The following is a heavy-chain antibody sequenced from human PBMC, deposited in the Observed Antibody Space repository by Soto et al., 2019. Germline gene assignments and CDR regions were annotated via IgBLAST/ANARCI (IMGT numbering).Heavy chain of an antibody. CDR3: ARVRGGQYSSSSYYYYMDV. J-gene: IGHJ6*03. Sequence: SETLSLTCTVSGGSISSYYWSWIRQPPGKGLEWIGYIYYSGSTNYNPSLKSRVTISVDTPKNQFSLKLSSVTAADTAVYYCARVRGGQYSSSSYYYYMDVWGKGTTVTVSS. CDR2: IYYSGST. D-gene: IGHD6-6*01. V-gene: IGHV4-59*01. CDR1: GGSISSYY.